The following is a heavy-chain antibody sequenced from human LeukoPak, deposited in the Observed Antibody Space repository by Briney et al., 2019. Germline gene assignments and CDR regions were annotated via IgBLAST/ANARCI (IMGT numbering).Heavy chain of an antibody. D-gene: IGHD5-12*01. J-gene: IGHJ3*02. V-gene: IGHV3-74*01. CDR1: GFPFSSYW. CDR2: INSDGSST. CDR3: ARDSGYDDAAFDI. Sequence: PGGSLSLSCAASGFPFSSYWMHWVRPAPGKGLVWVSRINSDGSSTTYADSVKGRFTISRDNAKNTLYLQMNSLRAEDTAVYYCARDSGYDDAAFDIWGQGTMVTVSP.